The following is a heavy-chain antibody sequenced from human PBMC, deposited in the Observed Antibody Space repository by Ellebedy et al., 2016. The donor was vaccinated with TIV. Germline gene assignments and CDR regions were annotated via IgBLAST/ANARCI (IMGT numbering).Heavy chain of an antibody. CDR2: SYYRGSA. CDR1: GGSISNSDHY. Sequence: MPSETLSLTCTVSGGSISNSDHYWNWIRQPPGKGLEWIGSSYYRGSAYYNPSLKSRVTVSVDTSKNQFSLNLSSVTAADTAVYYCARDPALPRGRFDTWGQGTLVTVSS. CDR3: ARDPALPRGRFDT. V-gene: IGHV4-39*07. J-gene: IGHJ5*02.